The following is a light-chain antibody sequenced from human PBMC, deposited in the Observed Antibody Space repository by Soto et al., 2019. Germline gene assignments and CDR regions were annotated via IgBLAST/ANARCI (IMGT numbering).Light chain of an antibody. CDR3: MQALQTPPT. V-gene: IGKV2-28*01. J-gene: IGKJ1*01. CDR1: XSLLHSNGYNY. Sequence: IVMTQSPLSLPVTRGEPSSSSFISIXSLLHSNGYNYLDWYLQKPGQSPQLLIYLGSNRASGVPDRISGSGSGTDYTLEISRVEAEDVGVYYCMQALQTPPTFGQGTKVDIK. CDR2: LGS.